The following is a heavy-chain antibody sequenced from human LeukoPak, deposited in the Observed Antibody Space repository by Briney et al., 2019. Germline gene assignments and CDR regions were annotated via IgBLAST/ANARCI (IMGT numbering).Heavy chain of an antibody. CDR3: ARGRTSFDY. V-gene: IGHV4-59*01. J-gene: IGHJ4*02. CDR2: MSHSGST. Sequence: PETLSLTCTVSGGYIGSYYWSWIRQPPGKGLEWIGYMSHSGSTNYSPSLKSRVTISLDTSKNQFSLKLTSVTAADTAVYYCARGRTSFDYWGQGTLVTVSS. CDR1: GGYIGSYY. D-gene: IGHD4/OR15-4a*01.